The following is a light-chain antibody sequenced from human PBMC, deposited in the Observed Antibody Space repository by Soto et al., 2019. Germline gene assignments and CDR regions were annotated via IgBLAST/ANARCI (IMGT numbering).Light chain of an antibody. CDR1: QSVDNY. Sequence: EIVLTQSPATLSLSPGERATLSCRASQSVDNYLDCYQQKPGQAPRLLIYESSNRATGIPARFSGSGSGTDFMLTISSLEPEGFEVYYCQERSNWPHTFGQGTK. CDR3: QERSNWPHT. CDR2: ESS. V-gene: IGKV3-11*01. J-gene: IGKJ1*01.